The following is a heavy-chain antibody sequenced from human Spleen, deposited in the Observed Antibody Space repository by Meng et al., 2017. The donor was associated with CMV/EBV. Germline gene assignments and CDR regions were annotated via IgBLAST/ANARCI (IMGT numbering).Heavy chain of an antibody. V-gene: IGHV3-21*01. D-gene: IGHD3-22*01. CDR2: ISSRSNYI. Sequence: GESLKISCTASGFTVSSNYMSWVRQAPGKGLEWVSSISSRSNYIYYADSVKGRFTISRDNAKNSLYLQMNSLRAEDTAVYYCARDFDSSGSYEVDYWGQGTLVTVSS. CDR3: ARDFDSSGSYEVDY. CDR1: GFTVSSNY. J-gene: IGHJ4*02.